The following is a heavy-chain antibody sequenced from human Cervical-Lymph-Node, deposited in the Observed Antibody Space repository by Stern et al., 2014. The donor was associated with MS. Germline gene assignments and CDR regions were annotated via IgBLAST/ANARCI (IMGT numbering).Heavy chain of an antibody. J-gene: IGHJ4*02. D-gene: IGHD2-21*01. CDR2: IHPNSGDT. Sequence: VQLVQSGAEVKKPGASVKVSCKASGYTFTDYYMQWVRQAPGQGLEWIGWIHPNSGDTKYARKFQGRVTLTRDTSISTVYLDLSGLGYDDTAVYYCARGLATAVIADYWGQGTLVTVS. CDR1: GYTFTDYY. V-gene: IGHV1-2*02. CDR3: ARGLATAVIADY.